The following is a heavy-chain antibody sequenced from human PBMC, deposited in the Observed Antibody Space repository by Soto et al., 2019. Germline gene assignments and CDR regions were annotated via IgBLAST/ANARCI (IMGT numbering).Heavy chain of an antibody. V-gene: IGHV1-2*04. CDR2: INPNSGGT. Sequence: QVQLVQSGAEVKKPGASVKVSCKASGYTFTGYYMHWVRQAPGQGLEWMGWINPNSGGTNYAQKFQGWVTMTRDTTISTAYMELSRLRSDDTAVYYCARERGLTGTRGMDVLGQGTTVTVSS. CDR1: GYTFTGYY. D-gene: IGHD1-7*01. J-gene: IGHJ6*02. CDR3: ARERGLTGTRGMDV.